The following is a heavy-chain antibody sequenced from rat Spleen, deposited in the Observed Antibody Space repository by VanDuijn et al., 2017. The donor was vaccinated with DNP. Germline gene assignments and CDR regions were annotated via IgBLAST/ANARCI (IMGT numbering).Heavy chain of an antibody. CDR3: ARGDYDGSYYSYYFDY. V-gene: IGHV2S75*01. Sequence: QVQLKESGPGLVQASETLSLTCTVSGFSLTNYGVIWVRQSPGKGLAWMGIIWGHGNTDYNSALKSRLSISRDTSKSQVFLKMNSLQTEDTATYYCARGDYDGSYYSYYFDYWGQGVMVTVSS. D-gene: IGHD1-12*02. J-gene: IGHJ2*01. CDR2: IWGHGNT. CDR1: GFSLTNYG.